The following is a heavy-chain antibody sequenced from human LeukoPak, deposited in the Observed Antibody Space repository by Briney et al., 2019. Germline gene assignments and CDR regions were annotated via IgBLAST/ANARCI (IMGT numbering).Heavy chain of an antibody. V-gene: IGHV3-7*01. D-gene: IGHD6-13*01. CDR3: ASSSSSWDDDAFDI. CDR2: IKEDGSEK. J-gene: IGHJ3*02. CDR1: GFTFSSYW. Sequence: GGSLRLSCAASGFTFSSYWMSWVRQAPGKGLEWVANIKEDGSEKDYVDSVRGRFTISRDNAKNSLYLQMNSLRAEDTAVYYCASSSSSWDDDAFDIWGQGTMVTVSS.